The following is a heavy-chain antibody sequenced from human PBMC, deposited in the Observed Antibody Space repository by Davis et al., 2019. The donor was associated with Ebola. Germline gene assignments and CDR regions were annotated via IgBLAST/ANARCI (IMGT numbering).Heavy chain of an antibody. D-gene: IGHD5-12*01. CDR2: INAGNGNT. CDR3: ARSSGYVSFFDY. J-gene: IGHJ4*02. Sequence: ASVKVSCKASGYTFTSYAMHWVRQAPGQRLEWMGWINAGNGNTKYSQKFQGRVTITRDTSASTAYIELSSLRSEDTAVYYCARSSGYVSFFDYWGQGTLVTVSS. CDR1: GYTFTSYA. V-gene: IGHV1-3*01.